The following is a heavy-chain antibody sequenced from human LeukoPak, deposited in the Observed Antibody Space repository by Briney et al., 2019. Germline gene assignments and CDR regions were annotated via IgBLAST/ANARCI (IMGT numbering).Heavy chain of an antibody. J-gene: IGHJ3*02. CDR1: GFTFSNYA. Sequence: GGSLRLSCAASGFTFSNYAMSWIRQAPGKGLEWVSYISSSSSYTNYADSVKGRFTISRDNAKNSLYLQMNSLRAEDTAVYYCARAPPDYVEAFDIWGQGTMVTVSS. CDR2: ISSSSSYT. V-gene: IGHV3-11*05. D-gene: IGHD4-17*01. CDR3: ARAPPDYVEAFDI.